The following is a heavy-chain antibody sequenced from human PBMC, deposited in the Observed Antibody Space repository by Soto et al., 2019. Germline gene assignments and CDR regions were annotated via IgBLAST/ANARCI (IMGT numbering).Heavy chain of an antibody. CDR2: IVVGSGNT. V-gene: IGHV1-58*01. CDR3: AAAKAGYNSRDYYYGMDV. D-gene: IGHD5-12*01. J-gene: IGHJ6*02. CDR1: GFTFTSSA. Sequence: SVKVSCKASGFTFTSSAVQWVRQARGQRLEWIGWIVVGSGNTNYAQKFQERVTITRDMSTSTAYMELSSLRSEDTAVYYGAAAKAGYNSRDYYYGMDVWGQGTTVTVSS.